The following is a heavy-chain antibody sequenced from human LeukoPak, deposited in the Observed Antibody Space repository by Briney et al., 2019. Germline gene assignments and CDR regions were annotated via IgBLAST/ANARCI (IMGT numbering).Heavy chain of an antibody. CDR3: AKDGTRIAARLDY. J-gene: IGHJ4*02. CDR2: IRYDGSNK. Sequence: GGSLRLSCAASGFTFSSYGMHWVRQAPGKGLEWVAFIRYDGSNKYYADSVKGRFTISRDNSKNTLYLQMNSLRAEDTAVYYCAKDGTRIAARLDYWGQGTLVTVSS. CDR1: GFTFSSYG. D-gene: IGHD6-6*01. V-gene: IGHV3-30*02.